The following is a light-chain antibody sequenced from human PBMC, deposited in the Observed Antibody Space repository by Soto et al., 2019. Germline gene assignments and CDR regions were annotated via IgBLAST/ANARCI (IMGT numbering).Light chain of an antibody. Sequence: IQMTQSPSSLSASVGDRVTITCRASQGISSYLAWYQQKPGKAPKLLIYAASTLQSGVPSRFSGSGSGTDFTLTISCLQSEDFATYYCQQYYSYPRAFGQGTRLEIK. V-gene: IGKV1-8*01. CDR3: QQYYSYPRA. CDR1: QGISSY. CDR2: AAS. J-gene: IGKJ5*01.